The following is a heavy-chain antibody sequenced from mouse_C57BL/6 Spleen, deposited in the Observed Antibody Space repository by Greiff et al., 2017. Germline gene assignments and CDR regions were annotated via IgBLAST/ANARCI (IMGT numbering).Heavy chain of an antibody. J-gene: IGHJ2*01. V-gene: IGHV1-9*01. CDR2: ILPGSGST. CDR3: ARYLDYYGSSYNYFDY. CDR1: GYTFTGYW. D-gene: IGHD1-1*01. Sequence: QVQLKESGAELMKPGASVKLSCKATGYTFTGYWIEWVKQRPGHGLEWIGEILPGSGSTNYNEKFKGKATFTADTSSNTAYMQLSSLTTEDSAIYYCARYLDYYGSSYNYFDYWGQGTTLTVSS.